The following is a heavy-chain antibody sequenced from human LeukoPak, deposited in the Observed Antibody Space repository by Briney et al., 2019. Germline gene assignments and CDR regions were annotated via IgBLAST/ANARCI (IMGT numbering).Heavy chain of an antibody. J-gene: IGHJ5*02. D-gene: IGHD2-15*01. CDR1: GYSISSGYY. Sequence: SETLSVTCAVSGYSISSGYYWGWIRQPPGKGLEWIGSIYHSGSTYYNPSLKSRVTISVDTSKNQFSLKLSSVTAADTAVYYCARVGSAADNWFDPWGQGTLVTVSS. V-gene: IGHV4-38-2*01. CDR2: IYHSGST. CDR3: ARVGSAADNWFDP.